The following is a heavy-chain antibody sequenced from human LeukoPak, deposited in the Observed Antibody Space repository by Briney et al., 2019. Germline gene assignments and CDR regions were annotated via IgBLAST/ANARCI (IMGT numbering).Heavy chain of an antibody. CDR1: GFTFSNYW. CDR3: VRDGGVSGYDLLDY. Sequence: GGCLRLSCAASGFTFSNYWMTWVRQAPGGGLEWVAHINQDGSEEHNMDSVKARFTISRDNAKNSLSLQMNSLRAEDTAVYYCVRDGGVSGYDLLDYWGRGTLVTVSS. CDR2: INQDGSEE. V-gene: IGHV3-7*01. D-gene: IGHD5-12*01. J-gene: IGHJ4*02.